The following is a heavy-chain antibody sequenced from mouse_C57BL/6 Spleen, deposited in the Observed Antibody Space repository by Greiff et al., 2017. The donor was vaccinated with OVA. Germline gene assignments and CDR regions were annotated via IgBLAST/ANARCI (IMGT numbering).Heavy chain of an antibody. Sequence: VQLKESGPVLVKPGASVKMSCKASGYTFTDYYMNWVKQSHGKSLEWIGVINPYNGGTSYNQKFKGKATLTVDKSSSTAYMELNSLTSEDSAVYYCARQLTGEGSSYWGQGTLVTVSA. J-gene: IGHJ3*01. CDR3: ARQLTGEGSSY. V-gene: IGHV1-19*01. CDR1: GYTFTDYY. D-gene: IGHD4-1*01. CDR2: INPYNGGT.